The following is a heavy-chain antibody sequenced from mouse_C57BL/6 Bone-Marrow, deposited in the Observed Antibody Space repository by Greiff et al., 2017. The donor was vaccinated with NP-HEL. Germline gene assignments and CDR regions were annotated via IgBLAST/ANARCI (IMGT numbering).Heavy chain of an antibody. Sequence: QVQLQQSGAELVRPGTSVTMSCKASGYTFTNYWIGWAKQRPGHGLEWIGDIYPGGGYTNYNEKFKGKATLTADKSSSTAYMQFSSLTSEDSAIYYCAIYYDYDDGFAYWGQGTLVTVSA. J-gene: IGHJ3*01. CDR2: IYPGGGYT. CDR3: AIYYDYDDGFAY. CDR1: GYTFTNYW. D-gene: IGHD2-4*01. V-gene: IGHV1-63*01.